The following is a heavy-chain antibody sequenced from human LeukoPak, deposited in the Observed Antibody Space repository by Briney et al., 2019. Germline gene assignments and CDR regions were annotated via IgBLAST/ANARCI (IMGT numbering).Heavy chain of an antibody. CDR3: SKGPLQLLSFSWFDP. J-gene: IGHJ5*02. D-gene: IGHD2-2*01. CDR2: IRGTGGST. V-gene: IGHV3-23*01. Sequence: GGSLRLSCAASGFTFSSYAMSWVRQGPGKVLEWVLAIRGTGGSTYYADSVKGRFTISRDNSTYTLYLQMNSMRATATAIYVNSKGPLQLLSFSWFDPWGQGTLVTISS. CDR1: GFTFSSYA.